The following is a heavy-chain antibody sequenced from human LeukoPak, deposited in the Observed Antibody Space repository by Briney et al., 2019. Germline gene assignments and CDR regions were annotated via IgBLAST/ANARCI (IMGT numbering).Heavy chain of an antibody. CDR3: ARVVGATLNWFDP. V-gene: IGHV3-7*02. D-gene: IGHD4/OR15-4a*01. Sequence: GGSLRLSCAASGFTFSSYWMSWVRQAPGKGLEWVANIKQDGSVEYYVVSVKGRFTISRDNAKESLYLQMNSLRAADTAVYYCARVVGATLNWFDPWGQGTLVTVSS. J-gene: IGHJ5*02. CDR1: GFTFSSYW. CDR2: IKQDGSVE.